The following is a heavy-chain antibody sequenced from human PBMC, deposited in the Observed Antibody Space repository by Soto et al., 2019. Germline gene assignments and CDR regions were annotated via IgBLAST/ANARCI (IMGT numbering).Heavy chain of an antibody. D-gene: IGHD2-15*01. J-gene: IGHJ6*02. V-gene: IGHV1-69*12. CDR3: ARHPGGRGYYYGMDV. CDR2: IIPIFGTA. Sequence: QVQLVQSGAEVKKPGSSVKVSCKASGGTFSCYAISWVRQAPGQGLEWMGGIIPIFGTANYAQKFQDRVTITADESTRTDYMELSSLRSEDTAVYYCARHPGGRGYYYGMDVRGQGTTVTVSS. CDR1: GGTFSCYA.